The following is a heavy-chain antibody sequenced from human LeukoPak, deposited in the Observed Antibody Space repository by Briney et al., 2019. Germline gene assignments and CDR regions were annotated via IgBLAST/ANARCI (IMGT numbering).Heavy chain of an antibody. CDR2: ISGSGGST. J-gene: IGHJ4*02. CDR3: ARLEWLLYFYFDY. V-gene: IGHV3-23*01. Sequence: PGGSLRLSCAASGFTFSSYAMSWVRQAPGKGLEWASAISGSGGSTYYADSVKGRFTISRDNSKNTLYLQMNSLRAEDTAVYYCARLEWLLYFYFDYWGQGTLVTVSS. D-gene: IGHD3-3*01. CDR1: GFTFSSYA.